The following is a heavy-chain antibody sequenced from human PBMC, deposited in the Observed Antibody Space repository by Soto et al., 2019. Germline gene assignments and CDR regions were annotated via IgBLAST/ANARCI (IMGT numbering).Heavy chain of an antibody. D-gene: IGHD6-13*01. CDR2: ISWNSNSI. V-gene: IGHV3-9*01. J-gene: IGHJ3*02. CDR1: GFMFDDYA. CDR3: AKDSPYSSSWSRAFDI. Sequence: GGSLRLSCAASGFMFDDYAMHWVRQAPGKGLEWVSGISWNSNSIGYADSVKGRFTISRDNAKNSLYLQMNSLRAEDTALYYCAKDSPYSSSWSRAFDIWGQGKMVTVSS.